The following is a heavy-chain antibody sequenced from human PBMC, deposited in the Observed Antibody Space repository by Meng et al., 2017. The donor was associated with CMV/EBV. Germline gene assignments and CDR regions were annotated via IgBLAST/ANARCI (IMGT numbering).Heavy chain of an antibody. CDR3: ARDNAGNSFEY. D-gene: IGHD6-13*01. CDR1: GYTFTASY. Sequence: QVQLVQSGAEVXXXXXSMKVSCKTSGYTFTASYIHWVRQAPGQGLEWMGWINPNSDATRYPQKFQGRVTMTRDTSITTLYMELSSLTSDDTAVYYCARDNAGNSFEYWGQGTLVTVSS. CDR2: INPNSDAT. V-gene: IGHV1-2*02. J-gene: IGHJ4*02.